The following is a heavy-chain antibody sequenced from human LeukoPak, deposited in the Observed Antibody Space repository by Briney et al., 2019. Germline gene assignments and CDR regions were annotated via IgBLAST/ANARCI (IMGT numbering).Heavy chain of an antibody. CDR3: ARRILRLPPSSIAARRFHNWFDP. CDR1: GGSFSGYY. J-gene: IGHJ5*02. D-gene: IGHD6-6*01. V-gene: IGHV4-34*01. CDR2: INHSGST. Sequence: SETLSLTCAVYGGSFSGYYWSWIRQPPGKGLEWIGEINHSGSTNYNPSLKSRVTISVDTSKNQFSLKLSSVTAADTAVYYCARRILRLPPSSIAARRFHNWFDPWGQGTLLTVSS.